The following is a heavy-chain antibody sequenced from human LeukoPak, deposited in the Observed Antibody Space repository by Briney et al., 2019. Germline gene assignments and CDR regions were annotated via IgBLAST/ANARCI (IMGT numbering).Heavy chain of an antibody. CDR1: GFTFGSYS. D-gene: IGHD3-3*01. Sequence: GGSLRLSCAASGFTFGSYSMNWVRQAPGKGLEWVSYISSSSSTIYYADSVKGRFTISRDNAKNSLYLQMNSLRAEDTAVYYCARNYDFWSGYIGFDYWGQGTLVTVSS. CDR3: ARNYDFWSGYIGFDY. CDR2: ISSSSSTI. J-gene: IGHJ4*02. V-gene: IGHV3-48*04.